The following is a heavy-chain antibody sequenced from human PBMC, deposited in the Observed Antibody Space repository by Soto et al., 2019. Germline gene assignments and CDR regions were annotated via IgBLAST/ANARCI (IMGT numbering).Heavy chain of an antibody. D-gene: IGHD3-22*01. J-gene: IGHJ4*02. CDR1: EFTFSSYG. V-gene: IGHV3-30*03. CDR3: ARDTYYHDSSGYYVFDY. Sequence: QVQLVESGGGVVQPGRSLTLSCAASEFTFSSYGIHWVRQAPGKGLEWVAIISYDGNNKQYADSVKGRFTISRDNSKSKVHLQMNSLRVEDTAVYYCARDTYYHDSSGYYVFDYWGQGTLVTVSS. CDR2: ISYDGNNK.